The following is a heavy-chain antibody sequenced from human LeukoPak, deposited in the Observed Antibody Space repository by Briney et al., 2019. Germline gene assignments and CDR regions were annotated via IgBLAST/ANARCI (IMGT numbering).Heavy chain of an antibody. D-gene: IGHD3-10*01. Sequence: SETLPLTCTVSGGSISSSSYYWGWIRQPPGKGLEWIGSIYYSGSTYYNPSLKSRVTISVDASKNQFSLKLSSVTAADTAVYYCARRGVRGVFDYWGQGTLVTVSS. CDR2: IYYSGST. J-gene: IGHJ4*02. CDR3: ARRGVRGVFDY. CDR1: GGSISSSSYY. V-gene: IGHV4-39*01.